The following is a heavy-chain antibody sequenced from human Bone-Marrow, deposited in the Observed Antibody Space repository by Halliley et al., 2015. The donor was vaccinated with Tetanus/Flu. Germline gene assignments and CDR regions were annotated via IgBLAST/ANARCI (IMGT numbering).Heavy chain of an antibody. CDR2: IKQDGSEK. Sequence: SLRLSCVASGFTFSDYWMTWIRQAPGKGLEWVANIKQDGSEKYYVDSVKGRFTISRDNTKNSLFLQMNGLGAEDTAVYYCARGVVYVSAWSTYYYYGMDVWGQGTTVTVS. D-gene: IGHD2-8*02. CDR3: ARGVVYVSAWSTYYYYGMDV. J-gene: IGHJ6*02. V-gene: IGHV3-7*03. CDR1: GFTFSDYW.